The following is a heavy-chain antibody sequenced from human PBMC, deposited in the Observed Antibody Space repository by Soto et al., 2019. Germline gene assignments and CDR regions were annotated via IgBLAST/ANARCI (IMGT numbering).Heavy chain of an antibody. V-gene: IGHV1-69*01. Sequence: QVQLVQSGAEVKKPGSSVKVSCTASGGTFSSYAISWVRQAPGQGLEWMGGIIPIFGTANYAQKFQGRVTITADESTRPAYVDPSSLGSEETAVYYFAMRSYRDYDFMYYYGLDVWGQGTTVTVSS. CDR3: AMRSYRDYDFMYYYGLDV. CDR1: GGTFSSYA. D-gene: IGHD4-17*01. CDR2: IIPIFGTA. J-gene: IGHJ6*02.